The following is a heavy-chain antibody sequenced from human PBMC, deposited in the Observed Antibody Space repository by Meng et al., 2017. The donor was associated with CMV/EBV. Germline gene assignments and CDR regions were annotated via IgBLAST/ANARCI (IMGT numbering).Heavy chain of an antibody. V-gene: IGHV4-30-4*08. CDR1: GGSISSGDYD. J-gene: IGHJ4*02. CDR2: IYYSGST. D-gene: IGHD6-13*01. Sequence: QVPLQEPRPGLVTPSQTLSLTCTVSGGSISSGDYDWSWIRQHPGKCLEWIGYIYYSGSTYYNPSLKSRVTISVDTSKNQFSLKLSSVTAADTAVYYCARAQYSSSCDYWGQGTLVTVSS. CDR3: ARAQYSSSCDY.